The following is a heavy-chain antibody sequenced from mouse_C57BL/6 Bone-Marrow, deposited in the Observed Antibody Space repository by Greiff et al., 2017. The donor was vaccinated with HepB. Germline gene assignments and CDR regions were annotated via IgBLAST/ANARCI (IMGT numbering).Heavy chain of an antibody. Sequence: EVKLLQSGGGLVQPGGSLKLSCAASGIDFSRYWMSWVRRAPGKGLEWIGEINPDSSTINYAPSLKDKFIISRDNAKNTLYLQMSKVRSEDTALYDCARPGDYYGYAMDYWGQGTSVTVSS. CDR3: ARPGDYYGYAMDY. D-gene: IGHD1-1*01. J-gene: IGHJ4*01. V-gene: IGHV4-1*01. CDR1: GIDFSRYW. CDR2: INPDSSTI.